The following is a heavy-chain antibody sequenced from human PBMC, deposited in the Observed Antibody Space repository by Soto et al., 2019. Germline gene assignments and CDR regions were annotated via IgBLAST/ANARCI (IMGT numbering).Heavy chain of an antibody. V-gene: IGHV1-18*01. CDR3: ARRCKARWAQYYGMDV. J-gene: IGHJ6*02. D-gene: IGHD2-8*01. CDR2: ISAYNGNT. CDR1: GYTFTSYG. Sequence: GASVKVSCKASGYTFTSYGISWVRQAPGQGLEWMGWISAYNGNTNYAQKLQGRVTMTTDTSTSTAYMELRSLRSDDTAVYYCARRCKARWAQYYGMDVWGQGTTVTVSS.